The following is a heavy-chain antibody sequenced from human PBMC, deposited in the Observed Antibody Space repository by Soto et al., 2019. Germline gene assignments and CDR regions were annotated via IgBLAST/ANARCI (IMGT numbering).Heavy chain of an antibody. CDR2: IYHSGST. CDR3: ARVDGSQKGAFDI. V-gene: IGHV4-38-2*01. Sequence: SATLSLTCAVSGYSISSGYYWGWIRQSPGKGLEWIGSIYHSGSTYYNPSLKSRVTISVDTSKNQFSLKLSSVTAADTAVYYCARVDGSQKGAFDIWGQGTMVTVSS. D-gene: IGHD1-26*01. CDR1: GYSISSGYY. J-gene: IGHJ3*02.